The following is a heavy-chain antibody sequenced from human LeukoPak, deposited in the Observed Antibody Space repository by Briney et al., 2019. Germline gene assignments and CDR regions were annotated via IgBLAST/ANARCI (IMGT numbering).Heavy chain of an antibody. J-gene: IGHJ5*02. CDR2: RNGGST. D-gene: IGHD3-9*01. Sequence: GGSLRLSCAASGFTFDDYGMSWVRQAPGKGLEWVSGRNGGSTGYADSVKGRFTISRDNAKNSLYLQMNSLRAEDTAVYYCAKGDILTGYPNWFDPWGQGTLVTVSS. CDR1: GFTFDDYG. V-gene: IGHV3-20*04. CDR3: AKGDILTGYPNWFDP.